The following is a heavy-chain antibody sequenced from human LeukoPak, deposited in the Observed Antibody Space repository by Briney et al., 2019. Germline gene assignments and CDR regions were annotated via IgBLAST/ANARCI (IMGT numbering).Heavy chain of an antibody. V-gene: IGHV1-2*02. CDR1: GYSFTGYY. Sequence: GASVKVSCKASGYSFTGYYMHWLRQAPGQGLEWMGWINPNSGGTNYAQKFQGRVTITRDTSISTAYMELSRLRSDDTAVYYCARDPTYYDFWSGYFDGYWGQGTLVTVSS. CDR2: INPNSGGT. J-gene: IGHJ4*02. CDR3: ARDPTYYDFWSGYFDGY. D-gene: IGHD3-3*01.